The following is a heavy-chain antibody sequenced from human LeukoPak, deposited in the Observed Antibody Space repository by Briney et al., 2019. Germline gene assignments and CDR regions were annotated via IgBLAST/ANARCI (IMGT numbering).Heavy chain of an antibody. CDR1: GYTFTSYD. D-gene: IGHD3-9*01. CDR3: ARDGGGERYFDWLLPNTYYYYGMDV. CDR2: MNPNSGNT. Sequence: ASVNVSFKASGYTFTSYDINWVRQATGQGLEWMGWMNPNSGNTGYAQKFQGRVTMTRNTSISTAYMELSSLRSEDTAVYYCARDGGGERYFDWLLPNTYYYYGMDVWGQGTTVTVSS. J-gene: IGHJ6*02. V-gene: IGHV1-8*01.